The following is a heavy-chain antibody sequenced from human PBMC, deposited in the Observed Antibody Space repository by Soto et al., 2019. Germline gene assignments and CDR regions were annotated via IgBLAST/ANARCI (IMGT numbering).Heavy chain of an antibody. CDR2: IYYSRST. Sequence: SETLSLTCTVSGDSISGYYWSWLRQPPGRGLEWIGYIYYSRSTNYNPSLKGRVSMSVDTSKNQFSLKLTSVTAADTAVYFCAKYRRTDAEGYTFDYWGQGALVTVSS. D-gene: IGHD2-15*01. CDR1: GDSISGYY. V-gene: IGHV4-59*01. CDR3: AKYRRTDAEGYTFDY. J-gene: IGHJ4*02.